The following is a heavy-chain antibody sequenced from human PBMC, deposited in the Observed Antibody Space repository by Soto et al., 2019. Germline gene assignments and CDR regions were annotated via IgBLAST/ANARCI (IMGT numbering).Heavy chain of an antibody. Sequence: EVQLVESGGGLVQPGGSLRLSCAASGFTFRSCSMNWVRQAPEKGLEWVSCISSSSSTIYYADSVKGRFTISRDNAKNSLYLQMNSLRAEDTAVYYCARDHSSIGYCSSTSCYGGYYYYYMDVWGKGTTVTVSS. CDR2: ISSSSSTI. J-gene: IGHJ6*03. CDR1: GFTFRSCS. CDR3: ARDHSSIGYCSSTSCYGGYYYYYMDV. V-gene: IGHV3-48*01. D-gene: IGHD2-2*01.